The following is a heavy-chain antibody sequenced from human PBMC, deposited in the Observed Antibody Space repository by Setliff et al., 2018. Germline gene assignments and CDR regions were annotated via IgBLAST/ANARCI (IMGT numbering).Heavy chain of an antibody. CDR1: GYNFITLG. CDR2: ISPYSGKT. D-gene: IGHD2-15*01. Sequence: ASVKVSCKTSGYNFITLGINWVRQAPGLGLEWVGWISPYSGKTDYAQKFQGRVIMTIDSATTTAYMELKTLRSDDTAVYYCARGRGPDIVVTIPGDYWGQGTQVT. CDR3: ARGRGPDIVVTIPGDY. V-gene: IGHV1-18*01. J-gene: IGHJ4*02.